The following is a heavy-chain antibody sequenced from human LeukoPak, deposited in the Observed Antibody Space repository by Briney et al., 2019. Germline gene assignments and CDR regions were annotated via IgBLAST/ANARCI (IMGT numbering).Heavy chain of an antibody. CDR1: GCTFSSYA. CDR2: ITACDGST. CDR3: ATTYYHPSLKRRFTISGDKSKNTFSLKLNTVTAEDTAVYYCAKDSAKDFMSSPMPY. J-gene: IGHJ4*02. D-gene: IGHD1-26*01. V-gene: IGHV3-23*01. Sequence: VGSLRLSCTASGCTFSSYAITWVRQAPGQGLEWVSLITACDGSTTYADTVQSRFTIITDDSTNNPYLQMKSLRSDDTADDYSATTYYHPSLKRRFTISGDKSKNTFSLKLNTVTAEDTAVYYCAKDSAKDFMSSPMPYWGQGTLVTVSS.